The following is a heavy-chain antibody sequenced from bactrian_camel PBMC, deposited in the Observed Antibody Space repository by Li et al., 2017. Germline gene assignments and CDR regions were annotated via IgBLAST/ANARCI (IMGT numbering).Heavy chain of an antibody. V-gene: IGHV3S55*01. D-gene: IGHD2*01. CDR2: MRSDGST. J-gene: IGHJ4*01. CDR3: AAACSGPTCGRAPCDY. CDR1: GFTIGTYC. Sequence: LVESGGGSVQAGGSLRLSCTASGFTIGTYCMGWTRQAPGKQREGVACMRSDGSTQYADTVKGRFTISKDNAKRTIYLQMNSLKPEDTAMYYCAAACSGPTCGRAPCDYWGEGTQVTVS.